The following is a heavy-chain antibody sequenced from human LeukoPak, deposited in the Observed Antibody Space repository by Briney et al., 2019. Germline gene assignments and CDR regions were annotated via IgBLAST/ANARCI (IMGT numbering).Heavy chain of an antibody. J-gene: IGHJ4*02. CDR2: IYYSGST. Sequence: SETPSLTCTVSGGSISSGGYYWSWIRQHPGKGLEWIGYIYYSGSTYYNPSLKSRVTISVDTSKNQFSLKLSSVTAADTAVYYCARGNTAMVRVDYWGQGTLVTVSS. CDR3: ARGNTAMVRVDY. D-gene: IGHD5-18*01. V-gene: IGHV4-31*03. CDR1: GGSISSGGYY.